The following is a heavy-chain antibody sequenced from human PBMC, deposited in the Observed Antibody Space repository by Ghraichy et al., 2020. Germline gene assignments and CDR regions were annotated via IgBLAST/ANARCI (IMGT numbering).Heavy chain of an antibody. D-gene: IGHD3-22*01. Sequence: SVKVSCKASGGTFSSHAISWVRQAPGQGLEWMGGIIPIFGTANYAQKFQGRVTITADESTSTVYMDLSSLRSEDTAVYYCARASHGGYHYALGIWGKGTTVTVSS. CDR2: IIPIFGTA. CDR3: ARASHGGYHYALGI. CDR1: GGTFSSHA. J-gene: IGHJ6*04. V-gene: IGHV1-69*13.